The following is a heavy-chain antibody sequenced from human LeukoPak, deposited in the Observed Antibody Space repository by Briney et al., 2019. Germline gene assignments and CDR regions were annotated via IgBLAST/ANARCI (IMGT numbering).Heavy chain of an antibody. CDR1: GYTFTGYY. V-gene: IGHV1-8*03. D-gene: IGHD1-7*01. CDR2: INPNSGNT. Sequence: ASVKVSCKASGYTFTGYYMHWVRQAPGQGLEWMGWINPNSGNTGYAQEFQGRVTITRNTSISTAYMELSSLRSEDTAVYYCARGGPPRNWNYRDYMDVWGKGTTVTVSS. CDR3: ARGGPPRNWNYRDYMDV. J-gene: IGHJ6*03.